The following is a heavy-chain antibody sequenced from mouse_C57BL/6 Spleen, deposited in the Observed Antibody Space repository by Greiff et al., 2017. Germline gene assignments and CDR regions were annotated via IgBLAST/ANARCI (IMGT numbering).Heavy chain of an antibody. V-gene: IGHV1-15*01. Sequence: VQLKESGAELVRPGASVTLSCKASGYTFTDYEMHWVKQTPVHGLEWIGAIDPETGGTAYNQKFKGKAILTADKSSSTAYMELRSLTSEDSAVYYCTYSNSFDYWGQGTTLTVSS. CDR2: IDPETGGT. D-gene: IGHD2-5*01. CDR1: GYTFTDYE. J-gene: IGHJ2*01. CDR3: TYSNSFDY.